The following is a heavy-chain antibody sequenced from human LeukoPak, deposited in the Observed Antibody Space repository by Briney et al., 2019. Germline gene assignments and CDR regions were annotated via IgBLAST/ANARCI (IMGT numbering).Heavy chain of an antibody. D-gene: IGHD3-16*01. CDR3: AKGGKWHVTPFDY. Sequence: GGSLRLSCAASGFTFTSYSLNWVRQAPGKGLEWVSTISGGGGSTYYADSVKGRFTISRDNSKNTLYLQVNSLRAEDTAVYYCAKGGKWHVTPFDYWGQGTLVTVSS. V-gene: IGHV3-23*01. CDR1: GFTFTSYS. J-gene: IGHJ4*02. CDR2: ISGGGGST.